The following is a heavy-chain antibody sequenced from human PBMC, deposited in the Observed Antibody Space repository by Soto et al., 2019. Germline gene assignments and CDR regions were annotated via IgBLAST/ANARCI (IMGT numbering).Heavy chain of an antibody. Sequence: GESLKISCKGSGYSFTSYWIGWVRQLPGKGLEWMGIIYPGDSDTRYSPSFPGQVTISADKSISTAYLQWSRLKASDTAMYYCAIRGMVYAIHAFDIWGQGTMVTVSS. V-gene: IGHV5-51*01. D-gene: IGHD2-8*01. CDR3: AIRGMVYAIHAFDI. CDR2: IYPGDSDT. CDR1: GYSFTSYW. J-gene: IGHJ3*02.